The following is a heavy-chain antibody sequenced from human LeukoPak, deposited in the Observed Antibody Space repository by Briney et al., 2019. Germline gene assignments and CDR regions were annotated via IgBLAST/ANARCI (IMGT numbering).Heavy chain of an antibody. CDR3: AEGSGITIFGVVPPDH. J-gene: IGHJ5*02. D-gene: IGHD3-3*01. CDR2: ISGSGGSI. V-gene: IGHV3-23*01. CDR1: GFAFDSYA. Sequence: GGSLRLSCAASGFAFDSYAMTWVRQAPGKGLEWVSAISGSGGSIYHADSVKGRFTISRDNSKNTLYLQMNSLRAEDTAVYYCAEGSGITIFGVVPPDHWGQGSLVTVSS.